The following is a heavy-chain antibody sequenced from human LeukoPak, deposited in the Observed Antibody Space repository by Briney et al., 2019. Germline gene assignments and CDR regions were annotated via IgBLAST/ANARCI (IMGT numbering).Heavy chain of an antibody. Sequence: PGGSLRLSCAASGFTFSDYYMSWLRQAPGKGLEWVSVIYSGGSTYYADSVKGRFTISRHNSKNTLYLQMNSLRAEDTAVYYCARAGSYYGSGSYYDWGQGTLVTVSS. CDR3: ARAGSYYGSGSYYD. J-gene: IGHJ4*02. CDR1: GFTFSDYY. CDR2: IYSGGST. V-gene: IGHV3-53*04. D-gene: IGHD3-10*01.